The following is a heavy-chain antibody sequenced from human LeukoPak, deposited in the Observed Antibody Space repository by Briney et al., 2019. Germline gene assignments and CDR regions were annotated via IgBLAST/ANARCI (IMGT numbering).Heavy chain of an antibody. CDR2: ISSSGSTI. CDR1: GFTFSSYE. Sequence: GGSLRLSCAASGFTFSSYEMNWVRQAPGKGLEWVSYISSSGSTIYYADSVKGRFTISRDNAKNSLYLQMNSLRAEDTAVYYCARDGLNWFDPWGQGTLVTVSS. CDR3: ARDGLNWFDP. V-gene: IGHV3-48*03. J-gene: IGHJ5*02.